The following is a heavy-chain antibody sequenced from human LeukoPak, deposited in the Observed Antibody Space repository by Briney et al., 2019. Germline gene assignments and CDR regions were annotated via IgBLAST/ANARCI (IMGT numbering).Heavy chain of an antibody. V-gene: IGHV3-21*01. CDR3: AREGVDDSSGYNCYYGMDV. CDR1: GFTFSSYS. D-gene: IGHD3-22*01. CDR2: ISSSSSYI. Sequence: GGSLRLSCAASGFTFSSYSMNWVRQAPGKGLEWVSSISSSSSYIYYADSVKGRFTISRDNAKNSLYLQMNSLRAEDTAVYYCAREGVDDSSGYNCYYGMDVWGQGTTVTVSS. J-gene: IGHJ6*02.